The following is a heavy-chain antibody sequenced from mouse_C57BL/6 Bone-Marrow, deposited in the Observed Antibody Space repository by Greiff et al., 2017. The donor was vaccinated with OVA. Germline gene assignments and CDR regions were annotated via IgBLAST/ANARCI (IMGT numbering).Heavy chain of an antibody. V-gene: IGHV2-6*03. D-gene: IGHD1-1*01. CDR1: GFSLTSYG. CDR2: IWSDGST. J-gene: IGHJ4*01. CDR3: ARLYYGSSDGDALDY. Sequence: QVQLKESGPGLVAPSQSLSITCTVSGFSLTSYGVHWVRQPPGKGLEWLVVIWSDGSTTYNSALKSRLSISKDNSKSQVFLKMNSLQTDDTAMYYCARLYYGSSDGDALDYWGQGTSVTVSS.